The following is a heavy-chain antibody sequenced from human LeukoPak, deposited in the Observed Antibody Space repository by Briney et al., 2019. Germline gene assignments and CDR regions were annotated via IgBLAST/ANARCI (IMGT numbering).Heavy chain of an antibody. CDR1: GYTFTTYY. J-gene: IGHJ4*02. CDR3: ARGRIPATRSYFDY. Sequence: EASVKVSRMASGYTFTTYYMHWVRQAPGQGLGWMGIINPSSGSTTYAQSFQGRVTMTRDTSTTTVYMELSSLRSEDTAVYYCARGRIPATRSYFDYWGQGTLVTVSS. D-gene: IGHD6-13*01. V-gene: IGHV1-46*01. CDR2: INPSSGST.